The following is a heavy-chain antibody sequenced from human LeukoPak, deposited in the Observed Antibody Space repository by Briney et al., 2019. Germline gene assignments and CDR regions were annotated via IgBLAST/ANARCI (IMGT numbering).Heavy chain of an antibody. CDR3: ARDQGSGYYYAPHDAFDI. D-gene: IGHD3-22*01. CDR2: ISSSSSYI. J-gene: IGHJ3*02. CDR1: GFTFSSYS. Sequence: PGGPLRLSCAASGFTFSSYSMNWVRQAPGKGLEWVSSISSSSSYIYYADSVKGRFTISRDNAKNSLYLQMNSLRAEDTAVYYCARDQGSGYYYAPHDAFDIWGQGTMVTVSS. V-gene: IGHV3-21*01.